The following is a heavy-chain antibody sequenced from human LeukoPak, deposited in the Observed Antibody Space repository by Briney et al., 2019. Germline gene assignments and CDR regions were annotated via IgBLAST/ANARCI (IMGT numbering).Heavy chain of an antibody. Sequence: GASVKVSCKAPGYTFTGYYMHWVRQAPGQGLEWMGWINPNSGGTNYAQKFQGRVTMTRDTSISTAYMELSRLRSDDTAVYYCARDPRSVAPAANYYYYYMDVWGKGTTVTVSS. D-gene: IGHD2-2*01. CDR2: INPNSGGT. V-gene: IGHV1-2*02. J-gene: IGHJ6*03. CDR3: ARDPRSVAPAANYYYYYMDV. CDR1: GYTFTGYY.